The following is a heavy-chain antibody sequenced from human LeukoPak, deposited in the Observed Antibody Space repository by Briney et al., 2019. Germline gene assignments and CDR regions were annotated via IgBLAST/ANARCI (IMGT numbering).Heavy chain of an antibody. J-gene: IGHJ6*03. CDR2: INPSGDPT. CDR3: ARSSGYYSSLFYMHV. CDR1: EYTFTSYY. V-gene: IGHV1-46*01. Sequence: ASVKVSCKASEYTFTSYYMHWVRQAPGQELEWVGIINPSGDPTTYAQKFQGRVTMTSDMSTSTVYMELSSLRSEDTAVYYCARSSGYYSSLFYMHVWGRGTTVTVSS. D-gene: IGHD3-22*01.